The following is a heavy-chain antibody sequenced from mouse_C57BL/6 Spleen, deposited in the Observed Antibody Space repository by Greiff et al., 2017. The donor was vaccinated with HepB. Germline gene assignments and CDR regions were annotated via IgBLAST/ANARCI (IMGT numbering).Heavy chain of an antibody. CDR3: ASNYSGSGYVLWYFDV. D-gene: IGHD1-1*01. J-gene: IGHJ1*03. CDR1: GYTFTSYW. CDR2: IHPNSGST. V-gene: IGHV1-64*01. Sequence: QVQLQQPGAELVKPGASVKLSCKASGYTFTSYWMHWVKQRPGQGLEWIGMIHPNSGSTNYNEKFKSKATLTVDKSSSTAYMQLSSLTSEDSAVYYCASNYSGSGYVLWYFDVWGTGTTVTVSS.